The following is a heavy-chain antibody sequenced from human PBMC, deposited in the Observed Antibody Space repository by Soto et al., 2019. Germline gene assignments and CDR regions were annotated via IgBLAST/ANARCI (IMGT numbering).Heavy chain of an antibody. V-gene: IGHV3-21*04. Sequence: GGSLRLSCAASGFIFSDFQINWVRQAPGRGLEWLSSITGTSAFTHYADSIEGRFTISRDNPNNLLFLQMDNLRPEDTALYFCAKAREYNYALDHWGQGILVTVSS. CDR2: ITGTSAFT. D-gene: IGHD2-2*01. CDR1: GFIFSDFQ. J-gene: IGHJ4*02. CDR3: AKAREYNYALDH.